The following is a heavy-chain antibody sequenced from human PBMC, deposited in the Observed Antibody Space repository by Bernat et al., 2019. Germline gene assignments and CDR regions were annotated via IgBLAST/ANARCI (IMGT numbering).Heavy chain of an antibody. CDR2: IYSDGST. D-gene: IGHD5-12*01. V-gene: IGHV3-66*01. J-gene: IGHJ4*02. Sequence: EVQLVESGGGLVQPGGSLRLSCAASGFTVSTNYMSWVRQAPGKGLEWVSVIYSDGSTYYADSVKDRFTISRDNSKNTLYLQMNSLRAEDTAVYYCARGYSGYYYFDYWGQGTLVTVSS. CDR3: ARGYSGYYYFDY. CDR1: GFTVSTNY.